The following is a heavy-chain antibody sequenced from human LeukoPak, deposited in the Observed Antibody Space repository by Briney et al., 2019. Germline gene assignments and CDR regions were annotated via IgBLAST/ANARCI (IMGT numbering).Heavy chain of an antibody. V-gene: IGHV3-9*01. CDR1: VFTFDDYA. Sequence: SLRLSCAASVFTFDDYAMQGVRDARGEGVEGVSGISWNSGSIGYADAVKGRFTISRDNAKNSLYLQMNSLRAEDTALYYCAKDIRAHRGYSYGYFDYWGQGTLVTVSS. CDR2: ISWNSGSI. CDR3: AKDIRAHRGYSYGYFDY. J-gene: IGHJ4*02. D-gene: IGHD5-18*01.